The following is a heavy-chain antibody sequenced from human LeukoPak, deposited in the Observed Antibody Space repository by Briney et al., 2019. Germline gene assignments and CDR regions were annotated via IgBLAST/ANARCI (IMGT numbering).Heavy chain of an antibody. Sequence: GGSLRLSCAASGFAFSDYYMSWTRQARGKGLEWVSYISTGSFYTNYADSVKGRFTTFRDNAKNSLFLLMNSLRAEDTAVYYCGGMDVGGQGTPVTVSS. CDR3: GGMDV. CDR2: ISTGSFYT. CDR1: GFAFSDYY. V-gene: IGHV3-11*03. J-gene: IGHJ6*02.